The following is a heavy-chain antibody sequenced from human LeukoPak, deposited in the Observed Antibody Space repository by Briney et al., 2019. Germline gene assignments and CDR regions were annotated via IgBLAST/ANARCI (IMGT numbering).Heavy chain of an antibody. D-gene: IGHD5-12*01. CDR3: AKGAISGYGGYFFDY. J-gene: IGHJ4*02. CDR1: GFTFSNYA. V-gene: IGHV3-23*01. Sequence: GGSLRLSCAASGFTFSNYAMSWVRQAPGKGLECVSAISDSGDKTDYADSVRGRFTIYRDNSKDTLYLQMNSLGAADTAVYYCAKGAISGYGGYFFDYWGQGTLVTVSS. CDR2: ISDSGDKT.